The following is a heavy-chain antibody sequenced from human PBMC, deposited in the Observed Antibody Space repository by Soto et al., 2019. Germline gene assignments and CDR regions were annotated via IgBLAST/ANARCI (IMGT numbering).Heavy chain of an antibody. V-gene: IGHV3-23*01. CDR2: VSATGGST. J-gene: IGHJ6*02. CDR3: AKALRGGRGYMFYYYGLDV. CDR1: GFNFSNYA. Sequence: EVQLLESGGGLIQPGGSLRLSCAASGFNFSNYAMTWVRQAPGRGLEWVSAVSATGGSTYYADSVRGRFTISRDNSKNTLYLQVKRLRAEDTALSCGAKALRGGRGYMFYYYGLDVWGQGTTVTVSS. D-gene: IGHD5-12*01.